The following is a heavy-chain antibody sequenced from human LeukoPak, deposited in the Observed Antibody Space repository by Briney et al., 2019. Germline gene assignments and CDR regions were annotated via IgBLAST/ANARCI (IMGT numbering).Heavy chain of an antibody. V-gene: IGHV1-69*05. D-gene: IGHD2-2*01. CDR1: GGTFSSYA. CDR2: IIPIFGTA. CDR3: ARDRDHCSSTSCPIDY. Sequence: SSVKVSCKASGGTFSSYAISWVRQAPGQGLEWMGGIIPIFGTANYAQKFQGRVTITTDESTSTAYMELSSLRSEDTAVYYCARDRDHCSSTSCPIDYWGPGTLVTVSS. J-gene: IGHJ4*02.